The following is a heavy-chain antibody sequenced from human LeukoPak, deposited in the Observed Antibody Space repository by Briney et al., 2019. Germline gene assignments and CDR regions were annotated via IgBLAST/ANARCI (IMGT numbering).Heavy chain of an antibody. CDR2: IDPSDSYT. CDR3: ARRTAMDLFYYGMDV. Sequence: GESLKISCKGSRDIFTSYWISWVRQMPGKGLEWMGRIDPSDSYTNYSPSFQGHVTISADKSISTAYLQWSSLKASDTAMYYCARRTAMDLFYYGMDVWGQGTTVTVSS. V-gene: IGHV5-10-1*01. CDR1: RDIFTSYW. D-gene: IGHD5-18*01. J-gene: IGHJ6*02.